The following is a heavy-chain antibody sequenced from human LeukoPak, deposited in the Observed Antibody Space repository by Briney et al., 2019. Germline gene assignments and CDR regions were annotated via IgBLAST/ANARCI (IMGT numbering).Heavy chain of an antibody. CDR1: GFTVNSNY. Sequence: PGGSLRLSCAASGFTVNSNYMNWVRQAPGKGLEWVAVISSDGSNKYYTDSVKGRFTISRDNSKNTLYLQMNSLRAEDTAVYYCAKDIGQQQLTSSDYWGQGTLVTVSS. CDR3: AKDIGQQQLTSSDY. V-gene: IGHV3-30*18. CDR2: ISSDGSNK. D-gene: IGHD6-13*01. J-gene: IGHJ4*02.